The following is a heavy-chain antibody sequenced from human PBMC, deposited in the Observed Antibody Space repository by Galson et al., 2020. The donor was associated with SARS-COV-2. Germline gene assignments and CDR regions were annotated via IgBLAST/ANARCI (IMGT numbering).Heavy chain of an antibody. Sequence: SETLSLTCTVSGYSVSTTNYWGWVRQHPGRGLEWIGSVNPSGTTYYNPSLKSRVTISVDKSKNQFSLRLDSVTAAATARYYCARQGVKMIVLVTVPGWYFDLWGRGTLVTVSS. CDR2: VNPSGTT. CDR3: ARQGVKMIVLVTVPGWYFDL. V-gene: IGHV4-38-2*02. D-gene: IGHD3-22*01. J-gene: IGHJ2*01. CDR1: GYSVSTTNY.